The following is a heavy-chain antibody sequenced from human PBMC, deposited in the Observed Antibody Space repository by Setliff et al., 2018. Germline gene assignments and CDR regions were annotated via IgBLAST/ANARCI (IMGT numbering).Heavy chain of an antibody. Sequence: LRLSCAASGFTFSSYAMHWVRQAPGKGLEWVAVISYDGSNKYYADSVKGRFTISRDNSKNTLYLQMNSLRAEDTAVYYCARTAGSSSASGFDYWGQGTLVTVSS. CDR1: GFTFSSYA. D-gene: IGHD6-19*01. J-gene: IGHJ4*02. CDR3: ARTAGSSSASGFDY. CDR2: ISYDGSNK. V-gene: IGHV3-30*04.